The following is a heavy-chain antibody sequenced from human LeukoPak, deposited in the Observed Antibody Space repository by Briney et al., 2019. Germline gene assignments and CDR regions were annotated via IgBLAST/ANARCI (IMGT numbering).Heavy chain of an antibody. CDR2: INSDGGDT. CDR1: GFTFGGYW. D-gene: IGHD3-10*01. V-gene: IGHV3-74*01. Sequence: GGSLRLSCAASGFTFGGYWMHWVRQAPGKGLIWVSRINSDGGDTTYADSVRGRFTISRDNAKNTLYLQMNSLRADDTAVYYRARGGSGTFHIWGQGTMVTVSS. CDR3: ARGGSGTFHI. J-gene: IGHJ3*02.